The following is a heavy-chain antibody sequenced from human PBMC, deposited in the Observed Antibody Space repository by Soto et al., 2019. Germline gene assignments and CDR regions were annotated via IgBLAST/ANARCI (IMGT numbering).Heavy chain of an antibody. D-gene: IGHD6-19*01. Sequence: EVQLVESGGALVQSGGSLRLSCVASGFTFNRTWMTWVRQAPGKELEWVANIRPDGSGKSLVDSVKGRFDVSRDNAKNSLYLQMSSLRAEDTAVYYCAINRGAGSGFCSYWGQGTLVTVSS. CDR1: GFTFNRTW. CDR2: IRPDGSGK. CDR3: AINRGAGSGFCSY. V-gene: IGHV3-7*01. J-gene: IGHJ4*02.